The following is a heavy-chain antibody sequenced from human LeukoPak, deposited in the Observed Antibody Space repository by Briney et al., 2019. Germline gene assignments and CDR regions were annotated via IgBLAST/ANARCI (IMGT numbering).Heavy chain of an antibody. CDR2: ISSGSTYM. Sequence: GGSLRLSCAASGFTFSSYSMNWVRQAPGKGLEWVSSISSGSTYMYYADSVKGRFTISRDNAQNSMYLQMNSLRAEDTAVYYCGRVGGRSKAAKGDAFDIWGQGTMVTVPS. D-gene: IGHD6-6*01. V-gene: IGHV3-21*01. CDR1: GFTFSSYS. CDR3: GRVGGRSKAAKGDAFDI. J-gene: IGHJ3*02.